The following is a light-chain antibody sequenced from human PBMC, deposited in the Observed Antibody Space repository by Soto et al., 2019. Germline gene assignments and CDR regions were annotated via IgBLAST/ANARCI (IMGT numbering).Light chain of an antibody. CDR3: HQYGSAPWT. CDR1: QSVSSNY. V-gene: IGKV3-20*01. CDR2: GAS. Sequence: IVLTQSPGTLSLSPGERGALSCRASQSVSSNYVAWYQQKPGQAPRILISGASNRATGTPDRFRGSGSGTDFTLTITRLEREDVAVYYCHQYGSAPWTFAQGTKVDIK. J-gene: IGKJ1*01.